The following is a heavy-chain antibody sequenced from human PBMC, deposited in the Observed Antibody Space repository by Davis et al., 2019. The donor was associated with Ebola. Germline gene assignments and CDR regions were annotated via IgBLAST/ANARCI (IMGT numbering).Heavy chain of an antibody. J-gene: IGHJ6*02. CDR3: ARDPPIAVAGTYYYYGMDV. V-gene: IGHV3-21*05. CDR2: ISSSSSYI. CDR1: GFNFNYYW. Sequence: PGGSLRLSCAASGFNFNYYWMHWVRQAPGKGLEWVSYISSSSSYIYYADSVKGRFTISRDNAKNSLYLQMNSPRAEDTAVYYCARDPPIAVAGTYYYYGMDVWGQGTTVTVSS. D-gene: IGHD6-19*01.